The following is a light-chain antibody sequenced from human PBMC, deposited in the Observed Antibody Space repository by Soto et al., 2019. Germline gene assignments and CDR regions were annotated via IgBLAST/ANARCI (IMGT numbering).Light chain of an antibody. CDR3: QQRSNWPRFT. CDR1: QSVSSY. J-gene: IGKJ3*01. V-gene: IGKV3-11*01. CDR2: DAS. Sequence: EIVLTQSPATLALSPGERAALSCMASQSVSSYLALYQQKPGQAPRLLIYDASNRATVIPARFSGSGSGTDFILTISSLEPEDFAVYYCQQRSNWPRFTFGPGTKVDIK.